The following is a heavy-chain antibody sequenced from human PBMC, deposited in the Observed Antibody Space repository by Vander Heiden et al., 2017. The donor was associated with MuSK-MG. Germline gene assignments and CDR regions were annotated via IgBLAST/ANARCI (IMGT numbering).Heavy chain of an antibody. CDR2: IYPGDSDT. Sequence: EVQLVQSGAEGKKPGESLKIPCKGSGYSFTGFWIGWVRQMPGKGLEWMGIIYPGDSDTRYSPSFQGQVTISADKSISTAYLQWSSLKASDTAMYYCARVSRSVRYYYYMDAWGKGTTVTVSS. V-gene: IGHV5-51*01. D-gene: IGHD3-10*01. CDR1: GYSFTGFW. J-gene: IGHJ6*03. CDR3: ARVSRSVRYYYYMDA.